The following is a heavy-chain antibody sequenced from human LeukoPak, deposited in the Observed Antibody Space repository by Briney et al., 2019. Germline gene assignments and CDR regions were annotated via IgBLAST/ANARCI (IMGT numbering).Heavy chain of an antibody. D-gene: IGHD5-18*01. CDR2: IYYSGST. J-gene: IGHJ4*02. CDR3: ARDRVQDTAMVSS. CDR1: GGSISSSSYY. V-gene: IGHV4-39*07. Sequence: PSETLSLTCTVSGGSISSSSYYWGWIRQPPGKGLEWIGSIYYSGSTYYNPSLKSRVTISVDTSKNQFSLKLSSVTAADTAVYYCARDRVQDTAMVSSWGQGTLVTVSS.